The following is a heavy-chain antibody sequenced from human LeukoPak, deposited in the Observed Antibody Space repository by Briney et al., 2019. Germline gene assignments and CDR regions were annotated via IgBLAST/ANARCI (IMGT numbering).Heavy chain of an antibody. D-gene: IGHD2-15*01. CDR1: GFTFSSYS. V-gene: IGHV3-21*01. CDR2: ISSSSSYI. CDR3: AREECSGGSCYQYFQH. J-gene: IGHJ1*01. Sequence: GGSLRLPCAASGFTFSSYSMNWVRQAPGKGLEWVSSISSSSSYIYYADSVKGRFTISRDNAKNSLYLQMNSLRAEDTAVYYCAREECSGGSCYQYFQHWGQGTLVTVSS.